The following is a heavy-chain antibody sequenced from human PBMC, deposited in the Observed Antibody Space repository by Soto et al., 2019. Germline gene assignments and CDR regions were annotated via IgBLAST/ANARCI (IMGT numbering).Heavy chain of an antibody. CDR1: GYPVTAYY. D-gene: IGHD3-3*01. CDR3: ARGGGVGVAGSAAFDM. Sequence: QLHLVQSGAVVKKPGASVTVSCSASGYPVTAYYMHWVRQAPGRGLEWMGGINPATGAAKYTQTFPGSVTLTRDTSTSTVFMELSGLQSEDPAVFYCARGGGVGVAGSAAFDMWGQGTLVTVSS. V-gene: IGHV1-2*02. CDR2: INPATGAA. J-gene: IGHJ3*02.